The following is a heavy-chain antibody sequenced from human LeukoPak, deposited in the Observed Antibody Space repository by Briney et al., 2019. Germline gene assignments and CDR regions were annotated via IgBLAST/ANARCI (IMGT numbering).Heavy chain of an antibody. D-gene: IGHD3-22*01. CDR3: ARGPTYYYDSSGYYYPFDY. CDR1: DGSIRAYY. J-gene: IGHJ4*02. Sequence: SETLSLTCTVSDGSIRAYYWSWIRQHPGKGLEWIGYIYYSGSTNYNPSLKSRVTISVDTSKNQFSLKMSSVTAADTAVYYCARGPTYYYDSSGYYYPFDYWGQGTLVTVSS. V-gene: IGHV4-59*01. CDR2: IYYSGST.